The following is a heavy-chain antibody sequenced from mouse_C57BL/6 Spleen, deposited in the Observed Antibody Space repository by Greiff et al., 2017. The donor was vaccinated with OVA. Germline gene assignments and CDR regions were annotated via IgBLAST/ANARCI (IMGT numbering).Heavy chain of an antibody. CDR1: GYTFTSYW. Sequence: VQLQQPGAELVMPGASVKLSCKASGYTFTSYWMHWVKQRPGQGLEWIGEIDPSDSYTNYNQKFKGKSTLTVDKSSSTAYMQLSSLTSEDSAVYYCASQEGYDGDWFAYWGQGTLVTVSA. V-gene: IGHV1-69*01. J-gene: IGHJ3*01. D-gene: IGHD2-2*01. CDR2: IDPSDSYT. CDR3: ASQEGYDGDWFAY.